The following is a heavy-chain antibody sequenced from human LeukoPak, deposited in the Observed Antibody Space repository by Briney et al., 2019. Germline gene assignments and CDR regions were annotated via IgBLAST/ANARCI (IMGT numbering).Heavy chain of an antibody. V-gene: IGHV1-8*01. D-gene: IGHD6-19*01. CDR3: HSGRYEGEPRNFDY. CDR1: GHTFTSYD. Sequence: ASVKVSCKASGHTFTSYDINWVRQATGQGLEWMGWMNPNSGNTGYAQKFQGRVTMTRNTSISTAYMELRSLRSDDTAVYYCHSGRYEGEPRNFDYWGQGTLVTVSS. J-gene: IGHJ4*02. CDR2: MNPNSGNT.